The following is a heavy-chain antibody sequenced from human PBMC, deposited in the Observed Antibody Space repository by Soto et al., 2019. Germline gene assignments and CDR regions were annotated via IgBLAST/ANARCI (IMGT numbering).Heavy chain of an antibody. V-gene: IGHV4-4*02. CDR3: ARDGIAVAGSFDY. J-gene: IGHJ4*02. D-gene: IGHD6-19*01. CDR1: GGSISSSNW. CDR2: IYHSGST. Sequence: NPSETLSLTCAVSGGSISSSNWWSRVRQPPGKGLEWIGEIYHSGSTNYNPSLKSRVTISVDKSKNQFSLKLSSVTAADTAVYYCARDGIAVAGSFDYWGQGTLVT.